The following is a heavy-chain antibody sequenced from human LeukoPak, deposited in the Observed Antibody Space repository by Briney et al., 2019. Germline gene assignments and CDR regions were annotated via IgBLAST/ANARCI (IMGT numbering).Heavy chain of an antibody. Sequence: GRSLRLSCAASGFTFSHYGMHWVRQAPGKGLEWVSVIYNVGSTYYADSVKGRFTISRDNSKNTVYLQMNSLRAEDTAVYYCARDQGRYCSGGNCVHFGYWGQGTLVTVSS. V-gene: IGHV3-66*01. CDR2: IYNVGST. J-gene: IGHJ4*02. CDR1: GFTFSHYG. D-gene: IGHD2-15*01. CDR3: ARDQGRYCSGGNCVHFGY.